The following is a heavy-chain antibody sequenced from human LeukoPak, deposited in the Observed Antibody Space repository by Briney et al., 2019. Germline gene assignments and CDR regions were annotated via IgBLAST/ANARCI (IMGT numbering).Heavy chain of an antibody. J-gene: IGHJ4*02. CDR1: GFTFSKAW. D-gene: IGHD5-18*01. V-gene: IGHV3-15*01. CDR2: IKATPDGGTT. Sequence: GGSLRLSCAASGFTFSKAWMSWVRQAPGKGLEWVGHIKATPDGGTTEYGAPVKGRFTISRDDSKNTLYLQMNSLKSEDTAVYFCTTLPGYSYGYLQDYWGQGTLVTVSS. CDR3: TTLPGYSYGYLQDY.